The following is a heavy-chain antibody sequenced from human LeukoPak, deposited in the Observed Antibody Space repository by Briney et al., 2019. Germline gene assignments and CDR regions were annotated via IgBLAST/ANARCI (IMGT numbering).Heavy chain of an antibody. CDR1: GFTFSDYY. Sequence: GGSLRLSCAVSGFTFSDYYMSWIRQAPGKGLEWVSYISSSGSTIYYADSVKGRFTISRDNAKNSLYLQMNSLRAEDTAVYYCARAVRLGELLDWFDPWGQGTLVTVSS. J-gene: IGHJ5*02. CDR2: ISSSGSTI. D-gene: IGHD3-16*01. CDR3: ARAVRLGELLDWFDP. V-gene: IGHV3-11*04.